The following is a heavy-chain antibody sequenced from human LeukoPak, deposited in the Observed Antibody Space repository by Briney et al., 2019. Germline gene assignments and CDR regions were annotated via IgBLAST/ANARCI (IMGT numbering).Heavy chain of an antibody. CDR3: VIGEKYSSGWYDSV. D-gene: IGHD6-19*01. Sequence: GGSLRLSCAASGFTFSSYAMSWVRQAPGKGLEWVSVIYSGGSTYYADSVKGRFTISRDNSKNTLYLQMNSLRAEDTAVYYCVIGEKYSSGWYDSVWGQGTLVTVSS. V-gene: IGHV3-53*01. J-gene: IGHJ4*02. CDR2: IYSGGST. CDR1: GFTFSSYA.